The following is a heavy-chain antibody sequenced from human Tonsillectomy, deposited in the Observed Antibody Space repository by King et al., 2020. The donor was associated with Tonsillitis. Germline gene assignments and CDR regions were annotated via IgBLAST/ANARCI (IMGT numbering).Heavy chain of an antibody. Sequence: QLQESGPRLVKPSETLSLTCTVSGGSISSTNYCWGWIRQPPGKGLEWTGSICYSGSTYYNPSLKSRVSISEDTSKNQFSLKLSSVTAADTAVYYCARALGAGIGFDPWGQGTLVTVSS. CDR2: ICYSGST. J-gene: IGHJ5*02. CDR3: ARALGAGIGFDP. V-gene: IGHV4-39*07. CDR1: GGSISSTNYC. D-gene: IGHD3-10*01.